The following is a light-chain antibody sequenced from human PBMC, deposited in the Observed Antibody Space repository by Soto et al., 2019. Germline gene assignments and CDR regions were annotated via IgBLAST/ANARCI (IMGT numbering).Light chain of an antibody. CDR1: QSVSSSY. Sequence: IVVTKSPSTMSLSPGERATLSCRASQSVSSSYLAWYQQKPGQAPSLLIYGASSRATGIPDRFSGSGSGTDFTLTISRLEPEDFAAYYCQQYGSSLFTFGQGTRLEIK. CDR3: QQYGSSLFT. CDR2: GAS. V-gene: IGKV3-20*01. J-gene: IGKJ5*01.